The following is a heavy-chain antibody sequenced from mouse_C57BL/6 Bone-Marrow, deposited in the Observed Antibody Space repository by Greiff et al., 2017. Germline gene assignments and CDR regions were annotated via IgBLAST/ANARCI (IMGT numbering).Heavy chain of an antibody. V-gene: IGHV5-17*01. CDR2: ISSGSSTI. D-gene: IGHD1-1*01. J-gene: IGHJ3*01. Sequence: EVQLQESGGGLVKPGGSLKLSCAASGFTFSDYGMHWVRQAPEKGLEWVAYISSGSSTIYYADTVKGRFTISRDNAKNTLFLQMTSLRSEDTAMYYCASTFITTVVEGFAYWGQGTLVTVSA. CDR1: GFTFSDYG. CDR3: ASTFITTVVEGFAY.